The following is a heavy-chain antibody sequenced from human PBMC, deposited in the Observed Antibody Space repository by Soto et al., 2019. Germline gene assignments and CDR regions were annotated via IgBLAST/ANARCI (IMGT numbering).Heavy chain of an antibody. CDR1: GGSFSGYY. CDR3: ARQAGGYDYDAFDI. Sequence: SETLSLTCAVYGGSFSGYYWSWIRQPPGKGLEWIGYIYYSGSTNYNPSLKSRVTISVDTSKNQFSLKLSSVTAADTAVYYCARQAGGYDYDAFDIWGQGTMVTVSS. V-gene: IGHV4-59*08. J-gene: IGHJ3*02. CDR2: IYYSGST. D-gene: IGHD5-12*01.